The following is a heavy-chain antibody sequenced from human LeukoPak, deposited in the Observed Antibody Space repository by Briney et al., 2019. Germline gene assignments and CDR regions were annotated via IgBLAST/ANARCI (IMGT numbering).Heavy chain of an antibody. CDR3: ARDKFCSDTGSCNIGLFDF. CDR2: INHRGGS. CDR1: GGSFSGYY. Sequence: SETLSLTCGVFGGSFSGYYWTWLRQPPGKGLEWIGQINHRGGSHYNPSLRSRVTISVDTSKTQFSLKPTSVTAADTAVYYCARDKFCSDTGSCNIGLFDFWGQGALVTVSS. V-gene: IGHV4-34*01. D-gene: IGHD2-15*01. J-gene: IGHJ4*02.